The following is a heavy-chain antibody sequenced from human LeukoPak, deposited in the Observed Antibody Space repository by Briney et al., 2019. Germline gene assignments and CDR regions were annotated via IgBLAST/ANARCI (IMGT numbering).Heavy chain of an antibody. J-gene: IGHJ4*02. Sequence: SQTLSLTCTVSGGSISSGGFYWSWIRQHPGKGLEWLGYIYYSGSTYYNPSLKSRVTISVDTSKNQFSLKLSSVTAADTAVYYCARDRGGYTYSHDYWGQGTLVTVSS. V-gene: IGHV4-31*03. CDR3: ARDRGGYTYSHDY. CDR2: IYYSGST. CDR1: GGSISSGGFY. D-gene: IGHD5-18*01.